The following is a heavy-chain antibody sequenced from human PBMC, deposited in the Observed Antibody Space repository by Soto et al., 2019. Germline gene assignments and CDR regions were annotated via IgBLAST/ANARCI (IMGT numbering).Heavy chain of an antibody. V-gene: IGHV3-74*01. J-gene: IGHJ4*02. CDR3: ATLNSFGSDY. CDR1: GFTFSNFW. CDR2: IYSDGSGT. Sequence: GGSLRLSCAATGFTFSNFWMHWVRQAPGKGLVWVSRIYSDGSGTTYADSVKGRFTISRDNAKSTLYLQMNSLRAEDTAVYYCATLNSFGSDYWGRGTLVTVSS. D-gene: IGHD5-18*01.